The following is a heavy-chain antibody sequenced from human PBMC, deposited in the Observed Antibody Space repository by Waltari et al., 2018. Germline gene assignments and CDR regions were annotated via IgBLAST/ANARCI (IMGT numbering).Heavy chain of an antibody. V-gene: IGHV3-23*01. CDR2: ISGSGGST. Sequence: EVQLLESGGGLVQPGGSLRLSCAASGFTFRSYAMSWVRQAPGKGLEWVSAISGSGGSTYYADSVKGRFTISRDNSKNTLYLQMNSLRAEDTAVYYCAKDLSVFYDILTGNRGGVDYWGQGTLVTVSS. J-gene: IGHJ4*02. CDR3: AKDLSVFYDILTGNRGGVDY. CDR1: GFTFRSYA. D-gene: IGHD3-9*01.